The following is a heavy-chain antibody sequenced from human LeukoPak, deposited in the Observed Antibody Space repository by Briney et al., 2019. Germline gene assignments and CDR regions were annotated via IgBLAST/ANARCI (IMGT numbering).Heavy chain of an antibody. J-gene: IGHJ4*02. CDR3: ARDHTSLSGYDYLDY. V-gene: IGHV3-53*01. CDR2: IYSGGST. Sequence: PGGSLRLSCAASGFTVSSNYMSWVRQAPGKGLEWVSVIYSGGSTYYADSVKGRFTISRDNSKNTLYLQTNSLRAEDTAVYYCARDHTSLSGYDYLDYWGQGTLVTVSS. CDR1: GFTVSSNY. D-gene: IGHD5-12*01.